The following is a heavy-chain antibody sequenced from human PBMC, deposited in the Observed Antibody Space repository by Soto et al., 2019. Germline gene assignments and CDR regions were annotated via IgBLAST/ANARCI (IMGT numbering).Heavy chain of an antibody. V-gene: IGHV1-2*04. CDR2: INPNSGGT. D-gene: IGHD3-10*01. CDR1: GYTFTGYY. J-gene: IGHJ3*02. Sequence: QVQLVQSGAEVKKHGASVKVSCKASGYTFTGYYKHWVRQAPGQGLEWMGWINPNSGGTNYAQKFQGWVTMTRDTSISTAYMELSRLRSDDTAVYYCARTADYYGSGSFYAFDIWGQGTMVTVSS. CDR3: ARTADYYGSGSFYAFDI.